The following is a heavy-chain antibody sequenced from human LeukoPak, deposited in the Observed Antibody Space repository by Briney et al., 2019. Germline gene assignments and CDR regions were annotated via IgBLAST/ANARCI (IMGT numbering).Heavy chain of an antibody. CDR3: ARGGSGCFDY. Sequence: ASGFTFTXXXXXWXRXAPGXXXVWVSRIHSDGSSTSYADSVKGRFTISRDNAKNTVYLQMNSLRVEDTAVYYCARGGSGCFDYWGQGTLVTASS. CDR1: GFTFTXXX. CDR2: IHSDGSST. D-gene: IGHD6-19*01. V-gene: IGHV3-74*01. J-gene: IGHJ4*02.